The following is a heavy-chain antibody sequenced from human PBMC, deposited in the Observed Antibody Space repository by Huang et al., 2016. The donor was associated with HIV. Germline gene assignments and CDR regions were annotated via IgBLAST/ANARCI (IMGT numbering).Heavy chain of an antibody. Sequence: QGQLVQSGPEVKKPGASVKVSCKASGYRFASFGVSWVRQAPGQGLEWMGWINAHNHNTNYAQNLQGRVIMTTDTSTSTAYMELRSLRSDDTAVYYCARPGYYYDNSGYRSTYAFDLWGQGTLVTVSS. J-gene: IGHJ3*01. CDR1: GYRFASFG. D-gene: IGHD3-22*01. CDR2: INAHNHNT. CDR3: ARPGYYYDNSGYRSTYAFDL. V-gene: IGHV1-18*01.